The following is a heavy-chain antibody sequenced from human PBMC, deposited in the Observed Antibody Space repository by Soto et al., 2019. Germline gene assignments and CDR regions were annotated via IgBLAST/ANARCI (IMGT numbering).Heavy chain of an antibody. V-gene: IGHV1-18*01. CDR3: ARVSITIFGVVISWFAP. D-gene: IGHD3-3*01. Sequence: GASVKVSCKASGYTFTSYGISWVRQAPGQGLEWMGWISAYNGNTNYAQKLQGRVTMTTDTSTSTAYMELRSLRSDDTAVYYCARVSITIFGVVISWFAPWGQGTLVTVSS. CDR1: GYTFTSYG. J-gene: IGHJ5*02. CDR2: ISAYNGNT.